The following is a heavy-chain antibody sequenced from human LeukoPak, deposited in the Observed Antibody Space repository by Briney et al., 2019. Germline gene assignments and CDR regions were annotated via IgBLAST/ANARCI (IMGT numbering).Heavy chain of an antibody. D-gene: IGHD1-1*01. V-gene: IGHV3-30-3*01. Sequence: GGSLRLSCAASGFTFSSYAMHWVRQAPGKGLEWVAVISYDGSNKYYADSVKGRFTISRDNSKNTLYLQMNSLRAEDTAVYYCARVRNDGAFDYWGQGTLVTVSS. J-gene: IGHJ4*02. CDR2: ISYDGSNK. CDR1: GFTFSSYA. CDR3: ARVRNDGAFDY.